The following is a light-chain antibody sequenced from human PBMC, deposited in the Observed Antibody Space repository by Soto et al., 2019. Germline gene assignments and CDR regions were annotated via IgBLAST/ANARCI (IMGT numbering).Light chain of an antibody. CDR2: AAS. CDR1: QNVSSNY. J-gene: IGKJ3*01. Sequence: EIVLTQSPATLSLSPGERATLSCRASQNVSSNYLAWYQQKPGQAPRLLMYAASSRATGIPDRFSGSGSGTDFNLTIRRLEPEDFAVYYCQKYGRSFGPGTKVDIK. V-gene: IGKV3-20*01. CDR3: QKYGRS.